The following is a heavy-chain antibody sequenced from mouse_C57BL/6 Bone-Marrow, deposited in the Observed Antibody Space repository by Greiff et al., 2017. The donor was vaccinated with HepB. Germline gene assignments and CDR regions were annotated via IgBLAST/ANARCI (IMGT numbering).Heavy chain of an antibody. CDR3: ARLGGGHFGSYWYFDV. V-gene: IGHV1-55*01. D-gene: IGHD1-1*02. Sequence: QVQLQQPGAELVKPGASVKMSCKASGYTFTSYWITWVKQRPGQGLEWIGDIYPGSGSTNYNEKFKSKATLTVDTSSSTAYMQLSSLTSEDSAVYYCARLGGGHFGSYWYFDVWGTGTTVTVSS. J-gene: IGHJ1*03. CDR2: IYPGSGST. CDR1: GYTFTSYW.